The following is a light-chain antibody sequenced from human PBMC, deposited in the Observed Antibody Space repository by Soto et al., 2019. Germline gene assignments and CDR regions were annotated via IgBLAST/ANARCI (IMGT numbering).Light chain of an antibody. V-gene: IGLV2-23*01. CDR1: SSDVGSYNL. CDR3: CSYAGSSTYVV. J-gene: IGLJ2*01. Sequence: QSALTQPASVSGSPGQSITISCTGTSSDVGSYNLVSWYQQHPGKAPKLMIYEDNKRPSGVSNRFSGSKSGNTASLTNSGLHAEDEADYYCCSYAGSSTYVVFGGGTKLT. CDR2: EDN.